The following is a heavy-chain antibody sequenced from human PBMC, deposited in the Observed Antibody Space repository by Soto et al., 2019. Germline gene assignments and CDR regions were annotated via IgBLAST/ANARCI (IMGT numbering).Heavy chain of an antibody. CDR3: ARDFRYDFWSGYLIYYYMDV. CDR2: ISSSSSYI. J-gene: IGHJ6*03. CDR1: GFTFSSYS. Sequence: GGSLRLSCAASGFTFSSYSMNWVRQAPGKGLEWVSSISSSSSYIYYADSVKGRFTISRDNAKNSLYLQMNSLRAEDTAVYYCARDFRYDFWSGYLIYYYMDVWGKGTTVTVSS. D-gene: IGHD3-3*01. V-gene: IGHV3-21*01.